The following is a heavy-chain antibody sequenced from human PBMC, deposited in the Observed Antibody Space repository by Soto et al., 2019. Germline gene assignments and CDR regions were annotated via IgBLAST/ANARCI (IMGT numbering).Heavy chain of an antibody. CDR3: AIAIADYDFWSGLEY. CDR2: IYYSGST. D-gene: IGHD3-3*01. V-gene: IGHV4-30-4*01. Sequence: SETLSLTCTVSVGSISSGDYYWSWIRQPPGKGLEWIGYIYYSGSTYYNPSLKSRVTISVDTSKNQFSLKLSSVTAADTAVYYCAIAIADYDFWSGLEYWGQGALVT. J-gene: IGHJ4*02. CDR1: VGSISSGDYY.